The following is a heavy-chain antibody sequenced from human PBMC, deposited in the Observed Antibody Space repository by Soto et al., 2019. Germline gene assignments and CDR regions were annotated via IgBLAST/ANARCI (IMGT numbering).Heavy chain of an antibody. CDR1: GGTFSSYA. Sequence: SVKVSCKASGGTFSSYAISWVRQAPGQGLEWMGGVIPIFGTANYAQKFQGRVTITADESTSTAYMELSSLRSEDTAVYYCAGDFIALCSSTSCANNNYYYGMDVWGQGTTVTVSS. J-gene: IGHJ6*01. V-gene: IGHV1-69*13. CDR3: AGDFIALCSSTSCANNNYYYGMDV. D-gene: IGHD2-2*01. CDR2: VIPIFGTA.